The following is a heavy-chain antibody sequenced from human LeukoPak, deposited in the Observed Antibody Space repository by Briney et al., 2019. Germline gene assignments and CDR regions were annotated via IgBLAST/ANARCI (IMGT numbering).Heavy chain of an antibody. D-gene: IGHD5-24*01. CDR2: ISDSSTYI. V-gene: IGHV3-21*01. CDR3: ARGGDGYNLCY. J-gene: IGHJ4*02. Sequence: GGSLRLSCTASGFTFSTYSMTWVRQAPGKGLEWVSSISDSSTYIYYTDSVKGRFTISRDNAKNSLYLQMNSLRAEDTAVYYCARGGDGYNLCYWGQGTLVTVSS. CDR1: GFTFSTYS.